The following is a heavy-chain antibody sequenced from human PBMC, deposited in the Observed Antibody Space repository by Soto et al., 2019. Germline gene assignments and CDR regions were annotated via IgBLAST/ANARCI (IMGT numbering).Heavy chain of an antibody. Sequence: QVQVVQSGAEVKKPGSSVKVSCKASGGSFSNYGISWVRQAPGEGLEWMGGIILIFGTAGYAQKFRHRLTINADESTITDYMDLCGLRTDDTHRYFCVRGTRDGSSTSCYTPHGAFYSGMHVWGQGTTVTVSS. CDR2: IILIFGTA. V-gene: IGHV1-69*01. D-gene: IGHD2-2*01. J-gene: IGHJ6*02. CDR1: GGSFSNYG. CDR3: VRGTRDGSSTSCYTPHGAFYSGMHV.